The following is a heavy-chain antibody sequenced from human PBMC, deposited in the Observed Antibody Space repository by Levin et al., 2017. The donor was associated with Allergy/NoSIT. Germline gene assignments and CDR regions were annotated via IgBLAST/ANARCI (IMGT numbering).Heavy chain of an antibody. CDR3: ARETLQWELIYFDY. CDR2: IWYDGSNK. J-gene: IGHJ4*02. Sequence: AGESLKISCAASGFTFSSYGMHWVRQAPGKGLEWVAVIWYDGSNKYYADSVKGRFTISRDNSKNTLYLQMNSLRAEDTAVYYCARETLQWELIYFDYWGQGTLVTVSS. D-gene: IGHD1-26*01. CDR1: GFTFSSYG. V-gene: IGHV3-33*01.